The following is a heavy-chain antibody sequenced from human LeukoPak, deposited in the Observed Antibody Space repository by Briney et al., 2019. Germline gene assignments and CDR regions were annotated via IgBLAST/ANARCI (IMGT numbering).Heavy chain of an antibody. CDR2: ISAYNGNT. CDR1: GYTFTSYG. J-gene: IGHJ4*02. Sequence: ASVKVSCKASGYTFTSYGISWVRQAPGQGFEWMGWISAYNGNTNYAQKLQGRVTMTTDTSTSTAYMELRSLRSDDTAVYYCAREIRIAVAGISPFDYWGQGTLVTVSS. D-gene: IGHD6-19*01. CDR3: AREIRIAVAGISPFDY. V-gene: IGHV1-18*01.